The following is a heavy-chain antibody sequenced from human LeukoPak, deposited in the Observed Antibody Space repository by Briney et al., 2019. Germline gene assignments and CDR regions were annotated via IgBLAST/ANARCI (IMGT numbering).Heavy chain of an antibody. J-gene: IGHJ4*02. CDR2: ISSSGSTI. CDR1: GFTFSDHY. D-gene: IGHD3-16*02. V-gene: IGHV3-11*01. CDR3: ARFTFGGVIAFDY. Sequence: GGSLRLSWAASGFTFSDHYMSWIRQAPGKGLEWVSYISSSGSTIYYAESVKGRFTISRDNAKNSLYLQMNSLRAEDTAVYYCARFTFGGVIAFDYWGQGTLVTVSS.